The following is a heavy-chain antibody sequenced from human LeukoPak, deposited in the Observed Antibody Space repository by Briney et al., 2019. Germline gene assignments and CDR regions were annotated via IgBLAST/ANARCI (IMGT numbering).Heavy chain of an antibody. J-gene: IGHJ4*02. D-gene: IGHD3-22*01. CDR2: IIPILGIA. V-gene: IGHV1-69*04. CDR3: ARGDIDYYDSSGYLPSLYY. Sequence: GASVKVSCKASGGTLSSYAISWVRQAPGQGLEWMGRIIPILGIANYAQKFQGRVTITADKSTSTAYMELSSLRSEDTAVYYCARGDIDYYDSSGYLPSLYYWGQGTLVTVSS. CDR1: GGTLSSYA.